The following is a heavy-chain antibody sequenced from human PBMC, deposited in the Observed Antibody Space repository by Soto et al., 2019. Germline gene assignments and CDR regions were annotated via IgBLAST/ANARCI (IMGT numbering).Heavy chain of an antibody. CDR2: IYYSGST. J-gene: IGHJ6*02. Sequence: PSETLSLTCTVFGGSISSSSYYWGWIRQPPGKGLEWIGSIYYSGSTYYNPSLNSRVTISVDTPKNHFALKLSSVTAADTAVYYCARELRFLEWLSGDYYYYGMDDWGQGTTVTVSS. V-gene: IGHV4-39*02. CDR1: GGSISSSSYY. CDR3: ARELRFLEWLSGDYYYYGMDD. D-gene: IGHD3-3*01.